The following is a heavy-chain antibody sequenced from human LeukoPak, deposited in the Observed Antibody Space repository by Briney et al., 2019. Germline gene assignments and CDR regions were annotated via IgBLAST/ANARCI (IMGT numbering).Heavy chain of an antibody. D-gene: IGHD3-10*01. J-gene: IGHJ4*02. V-gene: IGHV3-23*01. CDR1: GFTFSSYA. CDR2: ISGSGGST. CDR3: AKDPYYYGSGSYQGVPDY. Sequence: GGSLRLSCAASGFTFSSYAMSWVRQAPGKGLEWVSAISGSGGSTYYADSVKGRFTISRDNSKNTLYLQMNSLRAEDTAVYYCAKDPYYYGSGSYQGVPDYWAREPWSPSPQ.